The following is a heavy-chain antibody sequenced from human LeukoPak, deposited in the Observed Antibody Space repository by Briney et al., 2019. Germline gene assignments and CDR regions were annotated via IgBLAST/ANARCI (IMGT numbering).Heavy chain of an antibody. CDR2: IIPIFGTA. J-gene: IGHJ4*02. Sequence: SVKVSCKASGGTFSSYAISWVRQAPGQGLEWMGGIIPIFGTANCAQKFQGRVTITADESTSTAYMELSSLRSEDTAVYYCARDQTYSGSGIYTYFDYWGQGILVTVSS. D-gene: IGHD3-10*01. CDR1: GGTFSSYA. V-gene: IGHV1-69*13. CDR3: ARDQTYSGSGIYTYFDY.